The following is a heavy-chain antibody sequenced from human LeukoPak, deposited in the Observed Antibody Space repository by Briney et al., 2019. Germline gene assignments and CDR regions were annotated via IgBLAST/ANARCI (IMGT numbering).Heavy chain of an antibody. V-gene: IGHV3-7*01. Sequence: GSLRLSCAASGFTFSSYWMSWVRQAPGKGLEWLANIKQDGGEKYYVDSVRGRFTISRDNDKNSLFLQMTSLRAEDTAVYYCARVGGRYSPLGYWGQGTLVTVSS. D-gene: IGHD3-16*02. J-gene: IGHJ4*02. CDR1: GFTFSSYW. CDR3: ARVGGRYSPLGY. CDR2: IKQDGGEK.